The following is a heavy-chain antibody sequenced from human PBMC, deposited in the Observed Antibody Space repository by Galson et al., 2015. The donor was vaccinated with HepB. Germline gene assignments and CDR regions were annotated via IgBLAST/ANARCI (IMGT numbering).Heavy chain of an antibody. CDR2: VTGDGSEK. Sequence: SLRLSCAASGFTFSSYWLSWVRQAPGKGLECVANVTGDGSEKYFVDSVKGRFTISRDNARNSLSLQMNSLRAEDTAVYYCAKVRGDLYDPRTYYFDYWGQGTLVTVSS. CDR1: GFTFSSYW. V-gene: IGHV3-7*03. CDR3: AKVRGDLYDPRTYYFDY. D-gene: IGHD3-10*01. J-gene: IGHJ4*02.